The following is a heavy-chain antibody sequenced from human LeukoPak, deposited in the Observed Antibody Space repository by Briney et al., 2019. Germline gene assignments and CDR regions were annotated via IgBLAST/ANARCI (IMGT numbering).Heavy chain of an antibody. J-gene: IGHJ4*02. CDR2: INHSGST. D-gene: IGHD3-10*01. CDR1: GGSFSGYY. CDR3: ARSRILDLWFGVGHFDY. Sequence: PSETLSLTCAVYGGSFSGYYWSWIRQPPGKGLEWIGEINHSGSTNYNPSLKSRVTISVDTSKNQFSLKLSSVTAADTAVYYCARSRILDLWFGVGHFDYWGQGTLVTVSS. V-gene: IGHV4-34*01.